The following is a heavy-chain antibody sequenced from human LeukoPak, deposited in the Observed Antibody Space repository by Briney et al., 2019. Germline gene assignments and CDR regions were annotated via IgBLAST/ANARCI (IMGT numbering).Heavy chain of an antibody. CDR2: INPNSGGT. CDR3: ARDPYSSSWTGGDY. V-gene: IGHV1-2*02. J-gene: IGHJ4*02. D-gene: IGHD6-13*01. CDR1: GYTFTGYY. Sequence: ASVKVSCKASGYTFTGYYMHWVRQAPGQGLEWMGWINPNSGGTNYARKFQGRVTMTRDTSISTAYMELSRLRSDDTAVYYCARDPYSSSWTGGDYWGQGTLVTVSS.